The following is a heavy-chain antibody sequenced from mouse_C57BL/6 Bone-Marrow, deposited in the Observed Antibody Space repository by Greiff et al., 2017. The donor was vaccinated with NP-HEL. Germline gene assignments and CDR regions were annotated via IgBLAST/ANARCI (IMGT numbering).Heavy chain of an antibody. Sequence: DAGGGLVQPKGSLKLSCAASGFSFNTYAMNWVRQAPGKGLEWVARIRSKSNNYATYYADSVKDRFTISRDDSDSMLYLQMNNLKTEYTTMYYRVRRTDYDAFHYLEDWGQGTTLTVAS. CDR2: IRSKSNNYAT. V-gene: IGHV10-1*01. CDR1: GFSFNTYA. J-gene: IGHJ2*01. D-gene: IGHD2-4*01. CDR3: VRRTDYDAFHYLED.